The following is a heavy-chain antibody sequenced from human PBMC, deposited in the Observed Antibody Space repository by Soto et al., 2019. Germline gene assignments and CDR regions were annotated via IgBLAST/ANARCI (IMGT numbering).Heavy chain of an antibody. CDR3: ARRGPYMDV. CDR1: GGSISSSSYY. V-gene: IGHV4-39*01. Sequence: SETLSLTCTVSGGSISSSSYYWGWIRQPPGKGLEGIGSIYYSGSTFYNPSLKSRVTISVDTSKNQFSLKLSSVTAADTAVHYCARRGPYMDVWGKGTTVTVSS. CDR2: IYYSGST. J-gene: IGHJ6*03.